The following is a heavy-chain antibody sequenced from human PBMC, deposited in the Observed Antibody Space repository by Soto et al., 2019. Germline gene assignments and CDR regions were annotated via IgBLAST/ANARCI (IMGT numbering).Heavy chain of an antibody. J-gene: IGHJ6*02. CDR2: ISGSGGST. D-gene: IGHD3-22*01. V-gene: IGHV3-23*01. CDR1: GFTFSSYA. CDR3: AKDLFDSSGYYYVEYYYYGMDV. Sequence: GGSPRLSCAASGFTFSSYAMSWVRQAPGKGLEWVSAISGSGGSTYYADSVKGRFTISRDNSKNTLYLQMNSLRAEDTAVYYCAKDLFDSSGYYYVEYYYYGMDVWGQGTTVTVSS.